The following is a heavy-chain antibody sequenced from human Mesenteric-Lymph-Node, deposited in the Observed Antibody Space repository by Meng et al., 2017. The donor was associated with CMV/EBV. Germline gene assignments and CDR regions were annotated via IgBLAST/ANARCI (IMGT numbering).Heavy chain of an antibody. D-gene: IGHD4-23*01. V-gene: IGHV3-11*01. J-gene: IGHJ4*02. CDR3: ARGDGNVDY. Sequence: YADSLKGRFTISRDNAKNSRYLQMNSLRAEDTAVYYCARGDGNVDYWGQGTLVTVSS.